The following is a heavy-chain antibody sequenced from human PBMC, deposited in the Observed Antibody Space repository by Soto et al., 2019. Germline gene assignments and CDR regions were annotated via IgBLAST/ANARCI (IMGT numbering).Heavy chain of an antibody. D-gene: IGHD3-22*01. CDR2: VYDGGNS. CDR1: CFSLSRGYY. J-gene: IGHJ5*02. CDR3: ARTGTVSSGYYYAWFHP. Sequence: SETLSLTCSVSCFSLSRGYYWGWIRQSPGAGLEWIGSVYDGGNSYYNPPLKSRVSISIDTSKNQFSLKLNSVTAADTAVYYCARTGTVSSGYYYAWFHPWGQGIRVTVSS. V-gene: IGHV4-38-2*02.